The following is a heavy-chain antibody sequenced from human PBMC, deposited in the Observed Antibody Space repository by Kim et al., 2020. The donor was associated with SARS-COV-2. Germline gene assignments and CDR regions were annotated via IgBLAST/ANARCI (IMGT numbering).Heavy chain of an antibody. CDR3: ARAYYDILTGYYPYYFAY. Sequence: SETLSLTCTVSGGSISSYYWSWIRQPPGKGLEWIGYIYYSGSTNYNPSLKSRGTISVDTSKNQFSLKLSSVTAAATAVYYCARAYYDILTGYYPYYFAY. CDR2: IYYSGST. V-gene: IGHV4-59*01. CDR1: GGSISSYY. J-gene: IGHJ4*01. D-gene: IGHD3-9*01.